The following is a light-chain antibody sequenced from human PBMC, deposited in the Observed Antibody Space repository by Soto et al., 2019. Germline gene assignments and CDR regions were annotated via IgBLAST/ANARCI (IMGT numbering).Light chain of an antibody. CDR2: DAS. Sequence: DIEIIQSPSSLSASVGHRVAITCRASQILNRWLGWYQQKPGKAHKLLIYDASILESGVPSRFSGSGSGKEFTLTISILQADDFATYCCQQYNSVYTFGQGTRLEIK. CDR3: QQYNSVYT. J-gene: IGKJ5*01. CDR1: QILNRW. V-gene: IGKV1-5*01.